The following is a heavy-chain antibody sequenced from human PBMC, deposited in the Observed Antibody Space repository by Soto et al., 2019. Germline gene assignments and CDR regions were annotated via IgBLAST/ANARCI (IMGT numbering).Heavy chain of an antibody. CDR3: ARKAEAGEGNWFDT. CDR1: GYTFTSYD. V-gene: IGHV1-8*01. D-gene: IGHD6-13*01. CDR2: MNPNSGNT. Sequence: ASVKVSCKASGYTFTSYDINWVRQATGQGLEWMGWMNPNSGNTGYAQKFQGRVTMTRNTSISTAYMELSSLRSEDTAVYYCARKAEAGEGNWFDTWGQGTLVTASS. J-gene: IGHJ5*02.